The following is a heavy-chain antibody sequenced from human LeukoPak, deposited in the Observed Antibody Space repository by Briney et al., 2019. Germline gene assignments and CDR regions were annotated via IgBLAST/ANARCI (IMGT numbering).Heavy chain of an antibody. Sequence: HPGGSLRLSCAASGFTVITNDMTWVRQAPGKGLDWVSVLYRDGNTKYADSVQGRFTISRDNSKNTLYLEMNSLRPDDTAVYYCARGVEPLAANTLAYWGQGTLVTVSS. V-gene: IGHV3-53*01. CDR1: GFTVITND. CDR2: LYRDGNT. CDR3: ARGVEPLAANTLAY. J-gene: IGHJ4*02. D-gene: IGHD1-14*01.